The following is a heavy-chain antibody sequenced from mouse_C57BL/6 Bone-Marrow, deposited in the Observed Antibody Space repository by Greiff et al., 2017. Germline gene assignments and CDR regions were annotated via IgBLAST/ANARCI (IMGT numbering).Heavy chain of an antibody. V-gene: IGHV5-6*01. CDR1: GFTFSSYG. J-gene: IGHJ3*01. D-gene: IGHD2-3*01. CDR2: ISSGGSYT. Sequence: EVKLMESGGDLVKPGGSLKLSCAASGFTFSSYGMSWVRQTPDKRLEWVATISSGGSYTYYPDSVKGRFPISRDNAKNTLYLQMSSLKSEDTAMYYCARHGADGYFPWGQGTLVTVSA. CDR3: ARHGADGYFP.